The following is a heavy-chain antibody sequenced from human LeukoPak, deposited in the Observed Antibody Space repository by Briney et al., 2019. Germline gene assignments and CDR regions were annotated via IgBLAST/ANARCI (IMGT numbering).Heavy chain of an antibody. D-gene: IGHD6-19*01. CDR2: IYYSGST. Sequence: PSETLSLTCTVSGGSISSYYWSWTRQPPGKGLEWIGYIYYSGSTNYNPSLKSRVTISVDTSKNQFSLKLSSVTAADTAVYYCARDSGAYSSGWYSYWFDPWGQGTLVTVSS. J-gene: IGHJ5*02. V-gene: IGHV4-59*01. CDR1: GGSISSYY. CDR3: ARDSGAYSSGWYSYWFDP.